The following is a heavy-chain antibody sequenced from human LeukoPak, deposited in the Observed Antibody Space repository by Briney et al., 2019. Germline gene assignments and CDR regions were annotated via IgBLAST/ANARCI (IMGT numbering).Heavy chain of an antibody. Sequence: SETLSLTCTVSGGSITTSTSYWGWIRQPPGKGLEWIGSVYHSGSTYYTPSLKSRLTISVDTSKNQFSLKLRSVIATDTAVYYCARLSAWWLAAYWGQGTQVTVSA. V-gene: IGHV4-39*01. J-gene: IGHJ4*02. CDR2: VYHSGST. CDR3: ARLSAWWLAAY. CDR1: GGSITTSTSY. D-gene: IGHD2-15*01.